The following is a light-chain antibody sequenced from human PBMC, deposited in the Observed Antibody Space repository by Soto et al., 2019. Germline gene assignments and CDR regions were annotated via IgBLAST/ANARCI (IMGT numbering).Light chain of an antibody. Sequence: EIVMTQSPATLSVFLGERATLSCRASQSISTNLAWYQQKPGKAPTLLIYGASARATGIPARFSGSGSGTEFTLTISSMQSEDFSVYYCHQYNNWPPYTFGQGTKLEIK. V-gene: IGKV3-15*01. CDR1: QSISTN. CDR3: HQYNNWPPYT. J-gene: IGKJ2*01. CDR2: GAS.